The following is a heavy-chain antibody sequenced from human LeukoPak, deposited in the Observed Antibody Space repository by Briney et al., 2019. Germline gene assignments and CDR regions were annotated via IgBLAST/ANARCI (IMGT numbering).Heavy chain of an antibody. Sequence: GGSLRLSCAASGFTFSSYEMTWVRQAPGKWLEWDSYISSSVHTICYADSVKGRFNFSRDNAKNSLYLQMNSLRVEDTAVYYCARETLVRGVNFDYWGQGTLVTVSS. CDR2: ISSSVHTI. CDR3: ARETLVRGVNFDY. D-gene: IGHD3-10*01. J-gene: IGHJ4*02. V-gene: IGHV3-48*03. CDR1: GFTFSSYE.